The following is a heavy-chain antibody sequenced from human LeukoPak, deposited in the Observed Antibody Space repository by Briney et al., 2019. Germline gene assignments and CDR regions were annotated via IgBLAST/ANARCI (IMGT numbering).Heavy chain of an antibody. J-gene: IGHJ4*02. CDR3: ARDHDSSSCPYFDY. D-gene: IGHD6-13*01. CDR1: GFTFSSYS. V-gene: IGHV3-48*01. CDR2: ISSSSSTI. Sequence: GGSLRLSCAASGFTFSSYSMNWVRQAPGKGLGWVSYISSSSSTIYYADSVKGRFTISRDNAKNSLYLQMNSLRAEDTAVYYCARDHDSSSCPYFDYWGQGTLVTVSS.